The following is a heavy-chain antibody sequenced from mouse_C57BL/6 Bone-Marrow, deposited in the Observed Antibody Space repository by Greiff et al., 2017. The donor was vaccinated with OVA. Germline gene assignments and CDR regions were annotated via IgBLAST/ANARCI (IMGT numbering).Heavy chain of an antibody. J-gene: IGHJ3*01. Sequence: QVQLQQSGAELVRPGASVTLSCKASGFTFTSYGISWVQQRTGQGLEWIGEIYPRSGNTYYNEKFKGKATLTADKSSSTAYMELRSLTSEDSAVYFCARIGVYYDYDGFAYWGQGTLVTVSA. CDR2: IYPRSGNT. CDR3: ARIGVYYDYDGFAY. D-gene: IGHD2-4*01. CDR1: GFTFTSYG. V-gene: IGHV1-81*01.